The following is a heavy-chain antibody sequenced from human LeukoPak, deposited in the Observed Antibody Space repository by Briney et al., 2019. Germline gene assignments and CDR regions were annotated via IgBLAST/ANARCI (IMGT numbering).Heavy chain of an antibody. Sequence: GGSLRLSCAASGFTFSSYAMSWVHQAPGKGLECVSAISDSGGSTYYADSVKGRFTISRDNSKSTLFLQMNSLRAEDTALYYCAKDGSQWELPQVWGQGTMVTVSS. CDR2: ISDSGGST. CDR1: GFTFSSYA. V-gene: IGHV3-23*01. CDR3: AKDGSQWELPQV. D-gene: IGHD1-26*01. J-gene: IGHJ3*01.